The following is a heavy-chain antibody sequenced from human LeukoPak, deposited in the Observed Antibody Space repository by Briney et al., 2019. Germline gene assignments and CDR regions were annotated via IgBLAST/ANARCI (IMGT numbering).Heavy chain of an antibody. CDR2: INHSGST. D-gene: IGHD4-23*01. CDR1: GGSFSGYY. V-gene: IGHV4-34*01. CDR3: ARMTGYGGANFDY. J-gene: IGHJ4*02. Sequence: PSETLSLTCAVSGGSFSGYYWSWIRQPPGKGLEWSGEINHSGSTNYNPSLTSRVTISVDPSKNQFSLKLSSVTAADTAVYYCARMTGYGGANFDYWGQGTLVTVSS.